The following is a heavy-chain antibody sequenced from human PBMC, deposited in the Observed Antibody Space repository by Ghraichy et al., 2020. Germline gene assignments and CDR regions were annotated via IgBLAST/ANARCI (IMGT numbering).Heavy chain of an antibody. CDR2: ISLSGSSL. Sequence: GGSLRLSCAASGFTFSDFEMHWVRQAPGKGLELVSYISLSGSSLYYADSVRGRFTISRDNARNSVYLQMNSLRVEDTAIYYCARDWLGIAPDAFDIWGRGTMFTVSS. J-gene: IGHJ3*02. CDR3: ARDWLGIAPDAFDI. CDR1: GFTFSDFE. V-gene: IGHV3-48*03. D-gene: IGHD6-19*01.